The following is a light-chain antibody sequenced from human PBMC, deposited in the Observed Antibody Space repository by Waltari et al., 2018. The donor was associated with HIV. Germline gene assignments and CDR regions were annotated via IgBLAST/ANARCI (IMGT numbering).Light chain of an antibody. CDR1: QSVSSN. CDR3: QQYNNWPPGT. Sequence: EIVMTQSPATLSVSPGERATLSCRASQSVSSNLAWYQQNPGQAPRLLIYDASTRATGIPARFSGSGSGTYFTLTISSLQSEDFAVYYCQQYNNWPPGTFGQGAKLEIK. J-gene: IGKJ2*01. V-gene: IGKV3-15*01. CDR2: DAS.